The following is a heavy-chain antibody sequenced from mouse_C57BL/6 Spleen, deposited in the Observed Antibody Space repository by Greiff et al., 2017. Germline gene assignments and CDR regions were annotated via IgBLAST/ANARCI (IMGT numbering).Heavy chain of an antibody. CDR2: IYPGDGDT. CDR3: ARYYCGGRYYYAMDY. CDR1: GYTFSSYW. V-gene: IGHV1-80*01. D-gene: IGHD1-1*01. J-gene: IGHJ4*01. Sequence: VQLVESGAELVKPGASVKISCKASGYTFSSYWMNWVKQRPGKGLEWIGQIYPGDGDTNYTVKFKGKATLTEDTSSSTAYMQLSSLTSEDTAVYYCARYYCGGRYYYAMDYWGQGTSVTVSS.